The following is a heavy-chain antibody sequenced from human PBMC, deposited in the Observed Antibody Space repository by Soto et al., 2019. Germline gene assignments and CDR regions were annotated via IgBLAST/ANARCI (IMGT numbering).Heavy chain of an antibody. Sequence: GEPLKICCKGSGYTFSTYCIALVLQMPGKGLEWMGIIYPCDSDTKYSPAFQGQVAISANKSINTAYLQWTSLEASDTAMYYCATKFAPEFFDSWGQGTLVTVSS. CDR3: ATKFAPEFFDS. D-gene: IGHD3-10*01. J-gene: IGHJ4*02. V-gene: IGHV5-51*01. CDR1: GYTFSTYC. CDR2: IYPCDSDT.